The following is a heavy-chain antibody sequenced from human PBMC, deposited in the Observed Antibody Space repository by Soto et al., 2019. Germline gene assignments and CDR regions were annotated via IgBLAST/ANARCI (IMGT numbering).Heavy chain of an antibody. Sequence: TLSLTCTVSGGSISSGGYYWRWIRQHPGKGLEWIGYIYYSGSTYYNPSLKSRVTISVDTSKNQFSLKLSSVTAADTAVYYCARDKATDGPDYSGNSQSNWFDPWGQGTLVTVS. CDR1: GGSISSGGYY. CDR3: ARDKATDGPDYSGNSQSNWFDP. D-gene: IGHD4-4*01. V-gene: IGHV4-31*03. CDR2: IYYSGST. J-gene: IGHJ5*02.